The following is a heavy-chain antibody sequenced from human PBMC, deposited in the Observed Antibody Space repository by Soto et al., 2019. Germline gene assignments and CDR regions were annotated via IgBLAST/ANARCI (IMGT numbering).Heavy chain of an antibody. V-gene: IGHV3-9*01. CDR3: AKDVKWGGMTTIHYFDS. Sequence: WSLQKQGKGLEWVSGISANGDNKDYADSVKGRFTISRDNAKNSLFLQMNSLRPEDTALYYCAKDVKWGGMTTIHYFDSWGQGTQVTVSS. J-gene: IGHJ4*02. CDR2: ISANGDNK. D-gene: IGHD2-21*02.